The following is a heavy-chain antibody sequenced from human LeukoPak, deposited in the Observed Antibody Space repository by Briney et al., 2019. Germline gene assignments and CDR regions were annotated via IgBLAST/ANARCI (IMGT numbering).Heavy chain of an antibody. Sequence: PSETLSLTCTVSGGSISSSSYYWGWIRQPPGKGLEWIGSIYYSGSTYYNPSLKSRVTISVDTSKNQFSLKLSSVTAADTAVYYCAREGETGYSGYDLEYYFDYWGQGTLVTVSS. CDR3: AREGETGYSGYDLEYYFDY. CDR2: IYYSGST. J-gene: IGHJ4*02. CDR1: GGSISSSSYY. D-gene: IGHD5-12*01. V-gene: IGHV4-39*02.